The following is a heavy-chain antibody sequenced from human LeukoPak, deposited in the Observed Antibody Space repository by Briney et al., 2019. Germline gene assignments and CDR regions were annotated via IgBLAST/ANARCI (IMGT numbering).Heavy chain of an antibody. CDR2: INSISTLK. J-gene: IGHJ4*02. Sequence: GGSLRLSCAVSGFPFSVHSMVWVRQAPGKGLEWVSSINSISTLKFYANSVKDRFTISRDNAENPLYLQMHGLRAEDTAVYYCARDGRFLEWLPPDYWGQGTLVTVSS. CDR3: ARDGRFLEWLPPDY. D-gene: IGHD3-3*01. V-gene: IGHV3-21*01. CDR1: GFPFSVHS.